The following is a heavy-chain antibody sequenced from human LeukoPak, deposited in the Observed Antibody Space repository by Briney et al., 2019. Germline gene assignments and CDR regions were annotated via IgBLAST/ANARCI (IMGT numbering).Heavy chain of an antibody. V-gene: IGHV3-7*01. J-gene: IGHJ4*02. CDR3: ARDGYNSGYLKALDY. Sequence: GGSLRLSCAASGFPFSSYWMSWVRQAPGKGLEWVANIKQDGGEKFYVDSVKGRFTISRDNAKNSLYLQMNSLRAEDTAVYYCARDGYNSGYLKALDYWGQGTLLTVSS. CDR1: GFPFSSYW. D-gene: IGHD5-18*01. CDR2: IKQDGGEK.